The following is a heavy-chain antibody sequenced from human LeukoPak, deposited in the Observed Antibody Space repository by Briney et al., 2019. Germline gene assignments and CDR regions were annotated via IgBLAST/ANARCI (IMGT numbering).Heavy chain of an antibody. V-gene: IGHV4-39*01. J-gene: IGHJ4*02. D-gene: IGHD6-13*01. CDR1: GGSISSSSYY. CDR3: ARRGSSWDKAFDY. Sequence: SETLSLTCTVSGGSISSSSYYWGWIRQPPGNGLEWIGSFYYSGSTYYNPSLKSRVTISVDSSKNQFSLKLTSVTAADTAVYYCARRGSSWDKAFDYWGQGTLVTVSS. CDR2: FYYSGST.